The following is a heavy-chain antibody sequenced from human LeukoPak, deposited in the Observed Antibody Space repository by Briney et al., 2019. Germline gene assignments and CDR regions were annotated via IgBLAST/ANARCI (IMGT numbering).Heavy chain of an antibody. CDR3: AKAAATGSGYYFEY. CDR1: GFTFSNYA. CDR2: ITGSGGNA. V-gene: IGHV3-23*01. J-gene: IGHJ4*02. Sequence: GGSLRLSCTASGFTFSNYAVSWVRQAPGKGLEWVSTITGSGGNAYYADSVKGRFTIPRDNSKSTLYLQMNSLRPDDAAVYYCAKAAATGSGYYFEYWGQGALVTVSS. D-gene: IGHD6-13*01.